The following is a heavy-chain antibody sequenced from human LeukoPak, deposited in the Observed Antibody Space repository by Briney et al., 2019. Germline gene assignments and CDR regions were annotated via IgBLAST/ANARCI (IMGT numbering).Heavy chain of an antibody. CDR2: IKQDGSEK. J-gene: IGHJ4*02. V-gene: IGHV3-7*03. CDR3: ARGDQYYYDSSGYDY. Sequence: GGSLRLSCAASGFTFSSYGMHWVRQAPGKGLEWVANIKQDGSEKYYVDSVKGRFTISRDNAKNSLYLQMNSLRAEDTAVYYCARGDQYYYDSSGYDYWGQGTLVTVSS. D-gene: IGHD3-22*01. CDR1: GFTFSSYG.